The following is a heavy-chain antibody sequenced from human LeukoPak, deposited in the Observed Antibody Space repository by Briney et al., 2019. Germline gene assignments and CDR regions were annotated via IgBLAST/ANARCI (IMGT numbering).Heavy chain of an antibody. Sequence: SETLSLTCSVSGDSIKSYRWSWIPQPPGKRLEWIGYISYSGGANYNPSLKSRVTISVDSAKNQFSLNLTSVTAADTALYYCARDDTVMALDFWGQGTQVTVSS. V-gene: IGHV4-59*01. CDR3: ARDDTVMALDF. CDR2: ISYSGGA. D-gene: IGHD4-11*01. CDR1: GDSIKSYR. J-gene: IGHJ4*02.